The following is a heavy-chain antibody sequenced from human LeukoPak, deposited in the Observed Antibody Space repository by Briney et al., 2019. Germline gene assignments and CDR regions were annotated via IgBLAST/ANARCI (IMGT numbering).Heavy chain of an antibody. V-gene: IGHV4-38-2*01. CDR1: GYSISSGYY. J-gene: IGHJ3*02. D-gene: IGHD4-23*01. CDR2: IYHSGST. Sequence: SETLSLTCAVSGYSISSGYYWGWIRQPPGKGLEWIGSIYHSGSTYYNPSLKSRVTISVDTSKNQFSLKLSSVTAADRAVYYCARRGATTVVTEDAFDIWGQGTMVTVSS. CDR3: ARRGATTVVTEDAFDI.